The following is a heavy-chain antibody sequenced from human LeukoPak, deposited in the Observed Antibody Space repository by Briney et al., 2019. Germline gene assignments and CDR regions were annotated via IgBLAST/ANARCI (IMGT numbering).Heavy chain of an antibody. V-gene: IGHV4-59*01. CDR1: GGSISSYY. J-gene: IGHJ4*02. CDR3: ARTALVGTSFDY. D-gene: IGHD6-6*01. Sequence: SETLSLTCTVSGGSISSYYWSWIRQPPGKGLEWIGYIYYSGSTNYKPSLKSRVTISVDTSKNQFSLKLSSVTAADTAVYYCARTALVGTSFDYWGQGTLVTVSS. CDR2: IYYSGST.